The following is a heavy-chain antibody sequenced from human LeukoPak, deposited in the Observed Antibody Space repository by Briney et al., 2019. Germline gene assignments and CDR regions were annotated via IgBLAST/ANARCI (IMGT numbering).Heavy chain of an antibody. Sequence: GRSLRLSCAASGFTFDNYAMHWVRQAPGKGLEWVSGIAWNSGNTGFADSVKGRFTISRDNAENSLYLQMNSLTPEVTAFYFCAKDMNSYGSGSSYNPWGPFDSWGQGTLVTVSS. V-gene: IGHV3-9*01. J-gene: IGHJ4*02. CDR1: GFTFDNYA. D-gene: IGHD3-10*01. CDR2: IAWNSGNT. CDR3: AKDMNSYGSGSSYNPWGPFDS.